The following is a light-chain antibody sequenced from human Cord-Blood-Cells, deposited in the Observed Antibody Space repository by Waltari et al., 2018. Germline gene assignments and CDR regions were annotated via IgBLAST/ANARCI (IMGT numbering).Light chain of an antibody. Sequence: QSALTQPRSVSGSPGQSVTISCTGPSSAVGRYHYVSWYQLHPVKAPKPMIYDVSKRPSGVPDRYSGSKSGNTASLTNSGLQAEDEAVYYCCSYAGSYTWVFGGGTKLTVL. CDR2: DVS. CDR1: SSAVGRYHY. CDR3: CSYAGSYTWV. J-gene: IGLJ3*02. V-gene: IGLV2-11*01.